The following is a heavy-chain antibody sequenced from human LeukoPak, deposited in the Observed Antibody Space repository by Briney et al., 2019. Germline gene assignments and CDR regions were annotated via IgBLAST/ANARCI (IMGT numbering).Heavy chain of an antibody. CDR1: GFTFSSYG. J-gene: IGHJ4*02. D-gene: IGHD3-22*01. Sequence: GGSLRLSCAASGFTFSSYGMHWVRQAPGKGLEWVAFIRYDGSNKYYADSVKGRFTISRDNSKNTLYLQMNSLRAEDTAVYYCAKDKNPYYYDSSGAFDYWGQGTLVTVSS. CDR3: AKDKNPYYYDSSGAFDY. CDR2: IRYDGSNK. V-gene: IGHV3-30*02.